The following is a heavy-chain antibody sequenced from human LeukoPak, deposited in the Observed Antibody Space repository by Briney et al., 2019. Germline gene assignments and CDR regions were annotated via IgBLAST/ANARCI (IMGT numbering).Heavy chain of an antibody. CDR2: IYYSGST. V-gene: IGHV4-31*03. D-gene: IGHD2-2*01. CDR1: GGSISSGGYY. CDR3: AREVAMSWFDP. J-gene: IGHJ5*02. Sequence: SETLSLTCTVSGGSISSGGYYWSWIRQHPGKGLEWIGYIYYSGSTYYNPSLKSRVTISVDTSKNQFSLKLSSVTAADTAVYYCAREVAMSWFDPWGQGTLVTVSS.